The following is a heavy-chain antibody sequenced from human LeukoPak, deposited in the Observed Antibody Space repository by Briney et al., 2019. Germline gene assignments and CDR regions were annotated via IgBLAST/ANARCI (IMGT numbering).Heavy chain of an antibody. V-gene: IGHV4-34*01. CDR3: AMYYSSTSCSGSFDI. J-gene: IGHJ3*02. Sequence: SETLSLTCAVYGGSFSGYYWSWIRQPPGKGLEWIGEINHSGSTNYNPSLKSRVTISVDTSKNQFSLKLSSVTAADTAVYYCAMYYSSTSCSGSFDIWGQGTMVTVSS. D-gene: IGHD2-2*01. CDR1: GGSFSGYY. CDR2: INHSGST.